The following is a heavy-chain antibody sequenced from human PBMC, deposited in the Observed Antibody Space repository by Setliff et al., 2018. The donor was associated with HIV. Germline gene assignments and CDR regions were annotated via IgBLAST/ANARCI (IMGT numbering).Heavy chain of an antibody. CDR3: TREGNYYYDITGYTRDAFDI. CDR2: IIPIIGTT. J-gene: IGHJ3*02. CDR1: GGTLSNYA. V-gene: IGHV1-69*13. D-gene: IGHD3-22*01. Sequence: SVKVSCKASGGTLSNYAISWVRQAPGQGLGWMGGIIPIIGTTNYAQRLQGRVTITADESTSTAYMQLSSLRPEDTAVYFCTREGNYYYDITGYTRDAFDIWGQGTMVTVS.